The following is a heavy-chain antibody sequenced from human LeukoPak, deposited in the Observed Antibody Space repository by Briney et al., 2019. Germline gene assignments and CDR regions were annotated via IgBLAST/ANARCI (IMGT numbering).Heavy chain of an antibody. CDR3: VPLNWNPPGDFDR. V-gene: IGHV3-7*01. Sequence: GGSLRLSCAASGFTFSSYWMSWVRQAPGKGLEWVANIKQDGSEKYYVDSVKGRFTISRDNAKNSLYLQMNSLRAEDTAVYYCVPLNWNPPGDFDRWGQGTLVTVSS. CDR2: IKQDGSEK. J-gene: IGHJ4*02. CDR1: GFTFSSYW. D-gene: IGHD1-20*01.